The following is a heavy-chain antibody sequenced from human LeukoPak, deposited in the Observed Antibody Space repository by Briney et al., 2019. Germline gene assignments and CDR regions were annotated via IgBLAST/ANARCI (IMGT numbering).Heavy chain of an antibody. V-gene: IGHV1-69*13. J-gene: IGHJ4*02. CDR1: GYTFTDYY. D-gene: IGHD2-2*01. CDR3: ARGRCSSTSCLTLTAPFDY. Sequence: ASVKVSCKASGYTFTDYYMHWVRQAPGQGLEWMGGIIPIFGTANYAQKFQGRVTITADESTSTACMELSSLRSEDTAVYYCARGRCSSTSCLTLTAPFDYWGQGTLVTVSS. CDR2: IIPIFGTA.